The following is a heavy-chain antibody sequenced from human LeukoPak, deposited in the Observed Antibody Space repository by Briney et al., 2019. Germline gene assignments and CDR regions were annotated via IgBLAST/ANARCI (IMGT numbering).Heavy chain of an antibody. J-gene: IGHJ3*02. CDR2: INPNSGGT. CDR3: ARGDSSGYYRKGPFDI. Sequence: ASVKVSCKASGYTFTGYYMHWVRRAPGQGLEWMGWINPNSGGTNYAQKFQGRVTMTRDTSISTAYMELSRLRSDDTAVYYCARGDSSGYYRKGPFDIWGQGTMVTVSS. D-gene: IGHD3-22*01. V-gene: IGHV1-2*02. CDR1: GYTFTGYY.